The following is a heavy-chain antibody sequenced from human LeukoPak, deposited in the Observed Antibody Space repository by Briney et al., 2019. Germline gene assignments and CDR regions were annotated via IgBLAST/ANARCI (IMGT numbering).Heavy chain of an antibody. CDR3: VRDPDALDY. V-gene: IGHV3-48*02. J-gene: IGHJ4*02. CDR1: GFTFSSYG. CDR2: IRSGGSPV. Sequence: PGGSLRLSCAASGFTFSSYGMHWVRQAPGKGLEWVAYIRSGGSPVYYADSVKGRFTISRDNAQDSLYLQMNSLRDEDTAVYYCVRDPDALDYWGQGTPVTASP.